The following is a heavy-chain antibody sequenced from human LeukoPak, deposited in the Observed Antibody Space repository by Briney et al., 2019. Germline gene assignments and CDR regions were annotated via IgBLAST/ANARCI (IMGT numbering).Heavy chain of an antibody. CDR1: GFTFSSYW. V-gene: IGHV3-74*01. CDR2: INTDGGST. Sequence: PGGSLRLSCAASGFTFSSYWMHWVRQAPGKGLVCVSRINTDGGSTSYADSVKGRFTISRDNAKNTLYLQMNSLRAEDTAVYYCARVRTDSSGYYYEGYDYWGQGTLVTVSS. J-gene: IGHJ4*02. CDR3: ARVRTDSSGYYYEGYDY. D-gene: IGHD3-22*01.